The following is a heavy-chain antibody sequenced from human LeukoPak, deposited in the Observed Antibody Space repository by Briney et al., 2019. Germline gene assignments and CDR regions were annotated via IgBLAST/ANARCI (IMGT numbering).Heavy chain of an antibody. J-gene: IGHJ4*02. CDR2: FTPIFRST. V-gene: IGHV1-69*05. CDR1: GGTFSNYA. CDR3: ASQERIGHCSGTGCAYYFDY. D-gene: IGHD2-15*01. Sequence: ASVKFSCKASGGTFSNYAITWLRLAPGQGLEWMGGFTPIFRSTDYAQKFQGRVSITTDESTNTAYMDLSSLTSEDTAVYYCASQERIGHCSGTGCAYYFDYWGQGTLVTVSS.